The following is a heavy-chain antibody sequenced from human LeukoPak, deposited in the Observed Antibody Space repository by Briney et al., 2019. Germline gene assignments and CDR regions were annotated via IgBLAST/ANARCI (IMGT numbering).Heavy chain of an antibody. CDR3: ARGPSVLRYFDWFLNWFDP. CDR1: GGSFSGYY. CDR2: INHSGST. Sequence: SETLSLTSAVYGGSFSGYYWSWIRQPPGKGLEWIGEINHSGSTNYNPSLKSRVTISVDTSKNQFSLKLSSVTAADTAVYYCARGPSVLRYFDWFLNWFDPWGQGTLVTVSS. D-gene: IGHD3-9*01. V-gene: IGHV4-34*01. J-gene: IGHJ5*02.